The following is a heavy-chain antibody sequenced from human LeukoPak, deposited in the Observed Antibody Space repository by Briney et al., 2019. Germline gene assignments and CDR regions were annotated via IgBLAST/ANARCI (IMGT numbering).Heavy chain of an antibody. Sequence: SETLSLTCAVYGGSFSGHYWSWIRQPPGKGLEWIGEINHSGSTNYNPSLKSRVTISVDTSKNQFSLKLSSVTAADTAVYYCARAAPYAGGHKPADYLGQGTLVTVSS. V-gene: IGHV4-34*01. CDR1: GGSFSGHY. D-gene: IGHD2-8*01. J-gene: IGHJ4*02. CDR3: ARAAPYAGGHKPADY. CDR2: INHSGST.